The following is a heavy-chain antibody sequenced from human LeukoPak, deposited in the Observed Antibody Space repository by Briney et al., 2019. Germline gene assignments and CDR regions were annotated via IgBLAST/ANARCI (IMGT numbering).Heavy chain of an antibody. V-gene: IGHV1-18*01. CDR3: AKGGVYDSGGSGYGMDV. CDR2: ISAYNGNT. CDR1: GYTFTSYG. D-gene: IGHD3-22*01. J-gene: IGHJ6*02. Sequence: ASVKVSCKASGYTFTSYGISWVRQAPGQGLEWMGWISAYNGNTNYAQKFQGRVTITADESTSTAYMELSSLRSEDTAVYYCAKGGVYDSGGSGYGMDVWGQGTTVTVSS.